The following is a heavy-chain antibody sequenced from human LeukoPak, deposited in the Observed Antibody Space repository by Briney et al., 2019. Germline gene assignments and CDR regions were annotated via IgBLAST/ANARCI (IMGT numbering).Heavy chain of an antibody. CDR3: ATGSKFYDYVWGSYRQYPDY. Sequence: GASVKVSCKVSGYTLTELSMHWVRQAPGKGLEWMGGFDPEDGETIYAQKFQGRVTMTEDTSTDTAYMELSSLRSEDTAVYYCATGSKFYDYVWGSYRQYPDYWGQGTLVTVSS. D-gene: IGHD3-16*02. CDR1: GYTLTELS. CDR2: FDPEDGET. V-gene: IGHV1-24*01. J-gene: IGHJ4*02.